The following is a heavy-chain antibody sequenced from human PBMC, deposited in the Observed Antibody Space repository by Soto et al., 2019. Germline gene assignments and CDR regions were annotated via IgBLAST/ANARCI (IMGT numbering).Heavy chain of an antibody. CDR2: ISGSGGST. V-gene: IGHV3-23*01. CDR3: AKDWDIVATHFDY. CDR1: VFTFMSYA. J-gene: IGHJ4*02. Sequence: GGSLRLSCAASVFTFMSYAMSWVRQVPGKGLEWVSAISGSGGSTYYADSVKGRFTISRDNSKNTLYLQMNSLRAEDTAVYYCAKDWDIVATHFDYWGQGTLVTVSS. D-gene: IGHD5-12*01.